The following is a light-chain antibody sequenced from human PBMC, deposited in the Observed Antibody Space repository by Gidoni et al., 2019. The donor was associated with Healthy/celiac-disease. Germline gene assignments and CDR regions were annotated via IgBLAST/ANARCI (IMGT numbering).Light chain of an antibody. CDR3: NSRDSSGNHLEWV. Sequence: SSELTQDPAVSVALGQTVRITCQGDSLRSYYASWYQQKPGQAPVLVIYGKNNRPSGIPDRFSGSSSGNIASLTITGAQAEDEADYYCNSRDSSGNHLEWVFGGGTKLTVL. J-gene: IGLJ3*02. CDR2: GKN. CDR1: SLRSYY. V-gene: IGLV3-19*01.